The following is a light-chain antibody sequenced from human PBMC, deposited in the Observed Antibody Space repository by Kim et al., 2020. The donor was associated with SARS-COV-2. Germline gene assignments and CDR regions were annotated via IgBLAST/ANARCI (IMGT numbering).Light chain of an antibody. CDR1: SSDVGGYDY. J-gene: IGLJ1*01. CDR2: DVN. CDR3: CSYAGSYTYV. V-gene: IGLV2-11*01. Sequence: GQSVTSSYTGTSSDVGGYDYVSWYQQHSGKAPKLIICDVNKWPSGVPDRFSGSKAGNTASLTISGLQAEDEADYYCCSYAGSYTYVFGSGTKVTVL.